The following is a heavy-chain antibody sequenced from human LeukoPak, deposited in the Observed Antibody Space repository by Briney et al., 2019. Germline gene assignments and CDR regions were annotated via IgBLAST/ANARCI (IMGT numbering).Heavy chain of an antibody. CDR2: IIPIFGTA. CDR1: GGTFSSYA. D-gene: IGHD4-23*01. CDR3: ARDRSPLRGYGGNRAFDI. V-gene: IGHV1-69*05. Sequence: GASVKVSCMASGGTFSSYAISWVRQAPGQGLEWMGGIIPIFGTANYAQKFQGRVTITTDESTSTAYMELSSLRSEDTAVYYCARDRSPLRGYGGNRAFDIWGQGTMVTVSS. J-gene: IGHJ3*02.